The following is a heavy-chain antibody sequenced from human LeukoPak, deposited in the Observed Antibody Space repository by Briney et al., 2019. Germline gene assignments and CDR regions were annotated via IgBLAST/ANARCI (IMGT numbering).Heavy chain of an antibody. Sequence: RGSLRLSCSASGFTFSRYAMHWVRQAPGKGLEYVSAISSNGGSTYYADSVKGRFTIYRDNSKNTLYLQMSSLRAEDTAVYYCVKDGSGSYYTYYFDYWGQGTLVTVSS. J-gene: IGHJ4*02. V-gene: IGHV3-64D*06. CDR2: ISSNGGST. CDR3: VKDGSGSYYTYYFDY. CDR1: GFTFSRYA. D-gene: IGHD3-10*01.